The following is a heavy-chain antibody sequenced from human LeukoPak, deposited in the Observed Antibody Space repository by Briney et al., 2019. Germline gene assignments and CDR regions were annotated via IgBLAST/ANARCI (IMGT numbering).Heavy chain of an antibody. D-gene: IGHD6-6*01. CDR3: AKDDSSSSLSAEYFQH. J-gene: IGHJ1*01. CDR2: ISGSGGST. V-gene: IGHV3-23*01. CDR1: GFTFSSYS. Sequence: GGSLRLSCAASGFTFSSYSMSWVRQAPGKGLEWVSAISGSGGSTYYADSVKGRFTISRDNSKNTLYLQRNSLRAEDTAVYYCAKDDSSSSLSAEYFQHWGQGTLVTVSS.